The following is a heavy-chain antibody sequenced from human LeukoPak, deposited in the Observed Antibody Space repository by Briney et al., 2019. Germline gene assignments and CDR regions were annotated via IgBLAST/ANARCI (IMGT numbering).Heavy chain of an antibody. Sequence: GGSLRLSCVGAGFPFSYFHMSWIRQAPGKGLEWVSYITSGGGFKYYADSVKGRFSISRDDSKNSVFLQMNSLRVEDTAVYYCARVRPGSSGSQCRTSWGQGTLVTVSS. J-gene: IGHJ4*02. CDR3: ARVRPGSSGSQCRTS. D-gene: IGHD3-10*01. CDR2: ITSGGGFK. V-gene: IGHV3-11*04. CDR1: GFPFSYFH.